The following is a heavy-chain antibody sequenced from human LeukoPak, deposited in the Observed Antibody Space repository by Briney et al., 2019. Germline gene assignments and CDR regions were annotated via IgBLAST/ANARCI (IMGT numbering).Heavy chain of an antibody. CDR3: ARRDGPYSRQRGYFDY. J-gene: IGHJ4*02. Sequence: SETLSLTCAVYGGSFSGYYWSWLRQPPGKGLEWIGEINHSGSTNYNPSLKSRVTISVDTSKNQFSLKLSSVTAADTAVYYCARRDGPYSRQRGYFDYWGQGTLVTVSS. CDR2: INHSGST. V-gene: IGHV4-34*01. CDR1: GGSFSGYY. D-gene: IGHD6-13*01.